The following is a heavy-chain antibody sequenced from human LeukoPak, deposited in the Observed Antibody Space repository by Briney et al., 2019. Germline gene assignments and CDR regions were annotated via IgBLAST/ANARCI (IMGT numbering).Heavy chain of an antibody. CDR1: GFTFSSYG. Sequence: GGSLRLSCAASGFTFSSYGMHWVRQAPGKGLEWVAVIWYDGSNKYYADSVKDRFTISRDNAENSLYLQMNSLRAEDTAVYYCARVGYGDYWGSGALDIWGQGTMVTVSS. V-gene: IGHV3-33*01. J-gene: IGHJ3*02. CDR2: IWYDGSNK. D-gene: IGHD4-17*01. CDR3: ARVGYGDYWGSGALDI.